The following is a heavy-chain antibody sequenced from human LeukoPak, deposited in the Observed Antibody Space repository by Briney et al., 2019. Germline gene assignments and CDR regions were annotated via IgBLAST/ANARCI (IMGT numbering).Heavy chain of an antibody. V-gene: IGHV3-30-3*01. CDR2: ISYDGNYR. CDR1: GFIFSSYA. D-gene: IGHD2-2*01. CDR3: ARADCRSTDCYALDY. J-gene: IGHJ4*02. Sequence: GGSLRLSCVASGFIFSSYAIHWVRQAPGKGLEWVAVISYDGNYRYCADSVKGRCTTSRDNSKNTLYLQMTSLGDEDTAMYYCARADCRSTDCYALDYWGQGTLVTVSS.